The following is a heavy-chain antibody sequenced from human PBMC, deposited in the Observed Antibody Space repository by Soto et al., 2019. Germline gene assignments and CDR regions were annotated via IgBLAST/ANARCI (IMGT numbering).Heavy chain of an antibody. CDR3: TRPLGIAAAGGFDY. CDR2: IRSKANSYAT. D-gene: IGHD6-13*01. Sequence: EVQLVESGGGLVQPGGSLKLSCAASGFTFSGSAMHWVRQASGKGLEWVGSIRSKANSYATAYAASVKGRFTISRDDSKITAYLQMNSLKTEDTAVYYCTRPLGIAAAGGFDYWGQGTLVTVSS. V-gene: IGHV3-73*01. J-gene: IGHJ4*02. CDR1: GFTFSGSA.